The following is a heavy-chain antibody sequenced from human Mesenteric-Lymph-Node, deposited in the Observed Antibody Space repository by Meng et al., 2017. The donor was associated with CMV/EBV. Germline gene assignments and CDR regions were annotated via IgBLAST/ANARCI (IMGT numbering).Heavy chain of an antibody. D-gene: IGHD3-22*01. Sequence: GESLKISCAASGFTFDDYGMSWVRQAPGKGLEWVSGINWNGGSTAYADSVKGRFTISRDNAKNSLYLQMNSLRAEDTALYHCARTYYYDSGSNLPFHDGVFDYWGQGTLVTVSS. CDR1: GFTFDDYG. J-gene: IGHJ4*02. V-gene: IGHV3-20*01. CDR2: INWNGGST. CDR3: ARTYYYDSGSNLPFHDGVFDY.